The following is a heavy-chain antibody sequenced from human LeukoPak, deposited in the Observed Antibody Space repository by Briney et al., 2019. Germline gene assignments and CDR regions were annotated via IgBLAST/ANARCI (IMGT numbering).Heavy chain of an antibody. CDR1: GYSFSIYW. Sequence: GESLKISCKGSGYSFSIYWIGWVRPMPGKGLEWMGIIYPGDSDIRYSPSFQGQVTISADKSISTAYLQWSSLKASDTAMYYCAATYSSSWYGGGPLDYWGQGTLVTVSS. J-gene: IGHJ4*02. CDR2: IYPGDSDI. D-gene: IGHD6-13*01. CDR3: AATYSSSWYGGGPLDY. V-gene: IGHV5-51*01.